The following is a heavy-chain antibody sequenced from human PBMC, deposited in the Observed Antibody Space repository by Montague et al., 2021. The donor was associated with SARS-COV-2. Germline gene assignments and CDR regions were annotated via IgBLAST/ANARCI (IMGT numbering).Heavy chain of an antibody. D-gene: IGHD3-22*01. CDR3: AREVRYYYDSSGPGAFDI. CDR1: GGSISSYY. Sequence: SETLSLTCTVPGGSISSYYWSWIRQPPGKGLEWIGYTYYSGSTNYNPSXXSRVTISVDTSKNQFSLKLSSVTAADTAVYYCAREVRYYYDSSGPGAFDIWGQGTMVTVST. V-gene: IGHV4-59*01. CDR2: TYYSGST. J-gene: IGHJ3*02.